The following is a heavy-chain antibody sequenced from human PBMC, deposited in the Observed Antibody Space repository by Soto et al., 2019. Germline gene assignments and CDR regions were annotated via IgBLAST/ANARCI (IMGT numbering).Heavy chain of an antibody. CDR3: ARGAPRITMAYGMDV. D-gene: IGHD3-10*01. J-gene: IGHJ6*02. Sequence: SETRYLTCTFSAGSISIGGYYWSWMRQHPGKGLEWIGYIYYSGSTYYNPSLKSRVTISVDTSKNQFSLNLSSVTAADTAVYYCARGAPRITMAYGMDVWGQGNTVTVSS. V-gene: IGHV4-31*03. CDR2: IYYSGST. CDR1: AGSISIGGYY.